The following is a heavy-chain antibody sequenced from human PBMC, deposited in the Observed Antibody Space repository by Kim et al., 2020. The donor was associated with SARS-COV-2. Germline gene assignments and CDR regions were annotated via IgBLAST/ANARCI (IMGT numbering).Heavy chain of an antibody. D-gene: IGHD3-16*02. J-gene: IGHJ2*01. Sequence: SETPSLTCAVYGGSFSGYYWSWIRQPPGKGLEWIGEINHSGSTNYNPSLKSRVTISVDTSKNQFSLKLSSVTAADTAVYYCARDDYVWGSYRVGGFDLWGRGTLVTVSS. V-gene: IGHV4-34*01. CDR2: INHSGST. CDR3: ARDDYVWGSYRVGGFDL. CDR1: GGSFSGYY.